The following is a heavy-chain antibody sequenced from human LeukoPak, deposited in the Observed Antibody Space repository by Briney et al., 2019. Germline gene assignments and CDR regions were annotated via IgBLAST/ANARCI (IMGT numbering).Heavy chain of an antibody. CDR1: GFTLSQHW. Sequence: GGSLRLSCVVSGFTLSQHWMTWVRQAPGKGLEWVANIKQGGNEIHYVESVKGRFTISRDNAKNSLYLQMNSLRAEDTAIYYCARGSSAAAESYFDSWGQGTLVTVSS. D-gene: IGHD6-25*01. CDR3: ARGSSAAAESYFDS. CDR2: IKQGGNEI. J-gene: IGHJ4*02. V-gene: IGHV3-7*01.